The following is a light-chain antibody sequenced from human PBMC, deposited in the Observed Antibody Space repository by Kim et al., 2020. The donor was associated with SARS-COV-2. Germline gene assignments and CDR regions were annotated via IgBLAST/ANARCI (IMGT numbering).Light chain of an antibody. CDR3: RSHTSDIVYYV. J-gene: IGLJ1*01. V-gene: IGLV2-14*03. CDR2: DVD. CDR1: SDDFTDSTF. Sequence: QSITSSSTGSSDDFTDSTFVSWYQHHPGKAPKLIIFDVDKRPSGVSSRFSGSKSGNTASLAISGLQPEDEADYYCRSHTSDIVYYVFGPGTKVTVL.